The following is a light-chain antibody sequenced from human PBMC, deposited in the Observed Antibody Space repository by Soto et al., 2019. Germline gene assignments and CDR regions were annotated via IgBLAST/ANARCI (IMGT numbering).Light chain of an antibody. CDR3: QQRSVWPT. CDR2: DAS. V-gene: IGKV3-11*01. J-gene: IGKJ4*01. Sequence: IVLTQSPATLSLSPGERATLSCRASQSVSSYLAWYQQKGGQAPRLLIYDASSRAPGIPARFSGSGSGTDFTLTISSLEAEDFAVYYCQQRSVWPTFGGGTKVEIK. CDR1: QSVSSY.